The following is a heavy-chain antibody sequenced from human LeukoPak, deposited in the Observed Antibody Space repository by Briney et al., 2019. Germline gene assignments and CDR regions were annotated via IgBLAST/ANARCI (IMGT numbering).Heavy chain of an antibody. CDR3: ARLTAYSNYYYYYMDV. J-gene: IGHJ6*03. D-gene: IGHD4-11*01. Sequence: SETLSLTCTVSGYSISSGYYWGWIRQPPGKGLEWIGSIYHSGSTYYNPSLKSRVTISVDTSKNQFSLKLSSVTAADTAVYYCARLTAYSNYYYYYMDVWGKGTTVTVSS. V-gene: IGHV4-38-2*02. CDR2: IYHSGST. CDR1: GYSISSGYY.